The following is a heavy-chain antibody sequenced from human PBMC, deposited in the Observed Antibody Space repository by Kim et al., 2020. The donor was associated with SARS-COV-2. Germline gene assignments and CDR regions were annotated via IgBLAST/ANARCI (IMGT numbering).Heavy chain of an antibody. J-gene: IGHJ4*02. V-gene: IGHV4-59*13. CDR3: ARDHSSYFDY. CDR2: IYYTGSA. D-gene: IGHD2-21*01. CDR1: GGSISTYY. Sequence: SETLSLTCTVSGGSISTYYWSWLRQPPGRTLEWLGYIYYTGSANYNPSLKSRVTISIDTSKKQFSLRLNSVTAADTAVYYCARDHSSYFDYWGQGNLSPSP.